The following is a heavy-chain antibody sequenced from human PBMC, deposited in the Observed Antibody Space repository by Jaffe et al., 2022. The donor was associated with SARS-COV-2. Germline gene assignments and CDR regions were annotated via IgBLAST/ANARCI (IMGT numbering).Heavy chain of an antibody. J-gene: IGHJ4*02. Sequence: QVQLVESGGGVVQPGRSLRLSCAASGFTFSSYAMHWVRQAPGKGLEWVAVISYDGSNKYYADSVKGRFTISRDNSKNTLYLQMNSLRAEDTAVYYCARSNDYGDYFFDYWGQGTLVTVSS. V-gene: IGHV3-30-3*01. D-gene: IGHD4-17*01. CDR2: ISYDGSNK. CDR3: ARSNDYGDYFFDY. CDR1: GFTFSSYA.